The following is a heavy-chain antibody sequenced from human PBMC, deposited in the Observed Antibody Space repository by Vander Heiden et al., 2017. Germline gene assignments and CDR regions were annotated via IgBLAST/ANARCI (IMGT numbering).Heavy chain of an antibody. J-gene: IGHJ4*02. CDR2: TYYSGST. V-gene: IGHV4-31*03. Sequence: QVHLQQSGPGLVKPSQTLSLTCTVSGASISRVGYYWSWIRQPPGKGLEWIGYTYYSGSTYYNPCLKSRVTISVDTSKNQLSLKLSSVTAADTAVYYCARSGIAAAGSFDYWGQGTLVTVSS. D-gene: IGHD6-13*01. CDR1: GASISRVGYY. CDR3: ARSGIAAAGSFDY.